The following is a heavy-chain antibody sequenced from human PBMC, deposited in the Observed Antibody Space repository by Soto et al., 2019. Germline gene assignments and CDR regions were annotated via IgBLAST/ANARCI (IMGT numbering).Heavy chain of an antibody. Sequence: EVQLLESGGGLVQPGGSLRLSCAASGFTFSSYAMSLVRQAPGTGLEWFSAISGSGGSTYYADSVKGRFTISRDNSKNTLYLQMNSLRAEDTAVYYCAKAVYDFWSGYYYFDYWGQGTLVTVSS. V-gene: IGHV3-23*01. D-gene: IGHD3-3*01. J-gene: IGHJ4*02. CDR2: ISGSGGST. CDR3: AKAVYDFWSGYYYFDY. CDR1: GFTFSSYA.